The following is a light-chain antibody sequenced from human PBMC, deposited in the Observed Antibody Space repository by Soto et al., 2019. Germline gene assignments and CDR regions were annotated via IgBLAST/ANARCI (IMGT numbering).Light chain of an antibody. CDR2: GAS. CDR1: QSVSSSY. V-gene: IGKV3-20*01. CDR3: QQYGRSPPYT. J-gene: IGKJ2*01. Sequence: EIVLTQSPGTLSLSPGEGATLSCRASQSVSSSYLAWYQLKPGQAPRLLIYGASIRATGIPDRFSGSGSETDFTLTISRPEPEDFAVYYCQQYGRSPPYTFGQGTKVDIK.